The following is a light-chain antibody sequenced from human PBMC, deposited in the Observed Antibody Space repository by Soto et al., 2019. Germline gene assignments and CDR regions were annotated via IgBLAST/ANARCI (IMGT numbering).Light chain of an antibody. CDR1: QSVSSSY. Sequence: EIVLTQSPGTLSLSPGERATLSCRASQSVSSSYLAWYQQKPGQAPRLLIYGASSRATCIPDRFRGSGSGTAFTLTISRLEPEDFAVYYCQQYGSSTGTFGQGTKVEIK. CDR2: GAS. V-gene: IGKV3-20*01. J-gene: IGKJ1*01. CDR3: QQYGSSTGT.